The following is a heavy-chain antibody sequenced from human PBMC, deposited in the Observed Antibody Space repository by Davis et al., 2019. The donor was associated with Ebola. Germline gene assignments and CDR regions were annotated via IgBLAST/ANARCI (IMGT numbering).Heavy chain of an antibody. V-gene: IGHV3-23*01. CDR2: ISGSGGST. J-gene: IGHJ4*02. CDR1: GFTFSSYA. Sequence: GESLKISCAASGFTFSSYAMSWVRQAPGKGLEWVSAISGSGGSTYYADSVKGRFTISRDNSKNTLYLQMNSLRAEDTAVYYCARATYGVIDYWGQGTLVTVSS. CDR3: ARATYGVIDY. D-gene: IGHD4-17*01.